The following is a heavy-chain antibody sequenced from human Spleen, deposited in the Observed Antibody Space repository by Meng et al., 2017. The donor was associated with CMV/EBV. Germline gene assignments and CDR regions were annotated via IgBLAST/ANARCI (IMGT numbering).Heavy chain of an antibody. CDR3: ARGRFRTIFGAFNP. CDR2: INHSGST. CDR1: DGSFSTYY. V-gene: IGHV4-34*01. D-gene: IGHD3-3*01. J-gene: IGHJ5*02. Sequence: SETLSLTCAVYDGSFSTYYWSWIRQPPGKGLEWIGEINHSGSTNYNPSLKSRVTISVDTSKNQFSLKLSSVTAADTAVYYCARGRFRTIFGAFNPWGQGTLVTVS.